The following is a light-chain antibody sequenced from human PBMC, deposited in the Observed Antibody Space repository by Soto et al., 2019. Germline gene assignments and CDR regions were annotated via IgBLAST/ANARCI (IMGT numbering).Light chain of an antibody. CDR3: AAWEDRLSGPE. J-gene: IGLJ2*01. CDR1: SSNIGSNY. CDR2: RNN. Sequence: QSVLTQPPSASGTPGQRVTISCSGSSSNIGSNYVYWYQQLPGTAPKLLIYRNNQRPSGVPDRFSGSKSGTSASRAISGLRSEDEADYYCAAWEDRLSGPEVGGGTTLTVL. V-gene: IGLV1-47*01.